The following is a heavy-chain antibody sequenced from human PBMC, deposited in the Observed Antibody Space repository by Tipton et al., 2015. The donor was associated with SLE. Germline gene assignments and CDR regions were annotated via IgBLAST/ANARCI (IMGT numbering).Heavy chain of an antibody. CDR3: ARCYSNYEYFQH. CDR2: VHDTRST. Sequence: TLSLTCTVSGGSTSSYYWSWIRQSPGKGLEWIGYVHDTRSTNYNPSLESRVTISIDPSKNQFSLKLSSVTAADTAVYYCARCYSNYEYFQHWGQGTLVTVSS. V-gene: IGHV4-59*12. CDR1: GGSTSSYY. D-gene: IGHD4-11*01. J-gene: IGHJ1*01.